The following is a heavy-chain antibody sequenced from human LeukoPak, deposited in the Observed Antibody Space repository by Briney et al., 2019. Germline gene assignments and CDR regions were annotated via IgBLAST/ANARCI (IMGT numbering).Heavy chain of an antibody. V-gene: IGHV3-30*04. D-gene: IGHD3-16*01. Sequence: GRSLRLSCAASGFTFSSYAMHWVRQAPGKGLEWVAVISYDGSNKYYADSAKGQFTISRDNSKNTLYLQMNSLRAEDTAVYYCARKSAGLVYWGQGTLVTVSS. CDR2: ISYDGSNK. J-gene: IGHJ4*02. CDR1: GFTFSSYA. CDR3: ARKSAGLVY.